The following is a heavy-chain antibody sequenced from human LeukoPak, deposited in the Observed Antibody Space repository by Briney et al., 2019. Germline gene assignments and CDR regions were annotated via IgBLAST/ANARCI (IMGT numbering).Heavy chain of an antibody. CDR3: ARLRDTTVTRDDSYYYMDV. V-gene: IGHV3-53*01. Sequence: GGSLRLSCAASGFTVSGNYISWLRQAPGQGLEWVSVVYSGVSTYYADSVKRRFTIYRDSSKNTLYFQVDSLRAEHTAVYYCARLRDTTVTRDDSYYYMDVWGKGTTVTVSS. D-gene: IGHD4-17*01. CDR2: VYSGVST. J-gene: IGHJ6*03. CDR1: GFTVSGNY.